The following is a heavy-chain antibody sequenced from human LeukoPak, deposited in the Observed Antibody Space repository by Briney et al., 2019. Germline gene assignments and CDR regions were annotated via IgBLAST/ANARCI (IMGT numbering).Heavy chain of an antibody. Sequence: PSETLSLTCTVSGGSISSYYWSWTRQPAGKGLEWIGRIYTSGSTNYNPSLKSRVTMSVDTSKYQFSLKLSSVTAADTAVYYCARGGYSSSWYYFDYWGQGTLVTVSS. CDR3: ARGGYSSSWYYFDY. V-gene: IGHV4-4*07. CDR2: IYTSGST. D-gene: IGHD6-13*01. CDR1: GGSISSYY. J-gene: IGHJ4*02.